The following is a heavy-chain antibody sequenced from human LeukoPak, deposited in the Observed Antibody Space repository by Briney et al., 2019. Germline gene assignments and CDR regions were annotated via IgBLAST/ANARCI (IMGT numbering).Heavy chain of an antibody. Sequence: ASVKVSCKASGYSFTSCYVHFVRQAPGQGLVWMGIINPSDGGTTYAQKFQGRVTMTRDTSTTTVYMELSSLRSGDTAVYYCARSCDSSGYLDYWGQGTLVTVSS. CDR3: ARSCDSSGYLDY. D-gene: IGHD3-22*01. V-gene: IGHV1-46*03. CDR2: INPSDGGT. CDR1: GYSFTSCY. J-gene: IGHJ4*02.